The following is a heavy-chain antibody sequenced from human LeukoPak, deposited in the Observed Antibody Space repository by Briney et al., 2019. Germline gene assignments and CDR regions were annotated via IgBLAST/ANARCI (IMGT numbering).Heavy chain of an antibody. CDR1: GYTFTGYY. D-gene: IGHD6-13*01. CDR2: INPNSGGT. CDR3: ARVYPAGYSSSFGAFDI. J-gene: IGHJ3*02. Sequence: ASVKVSCKASGYTFTGYYMHWVRQAPGQGLEWMGWINPNSGGTNYAQKFQGWVTMTRDTSISTAYMELSRLRSDDTAVYYCARVYPAGYSSSFGAFDIWGQGTMVTVSS. V-gene: IGHV1-2*04.